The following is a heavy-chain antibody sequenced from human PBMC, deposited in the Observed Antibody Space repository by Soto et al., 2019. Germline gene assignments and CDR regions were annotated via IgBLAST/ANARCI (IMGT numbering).Heavy chain of an antibody. CDR3: ARWTTALDY. Sequence: EVQLVESGGGLVQPGGSLRLSCAASGFSLSNYWMTWVRRAPGKRPEWVANIKQDGSATYYMDSVRGPFTISRDNANNSLFLQMNSLRAEDTALYYCARWTTALDYWGQGALVTVSS. D-gene: IGHD4-17*01. J-gene: IGHJ4*02. CDR2: IKQDGSAT. CDR1: GFSLSNYW. V-gene: IGHV3-7*03.